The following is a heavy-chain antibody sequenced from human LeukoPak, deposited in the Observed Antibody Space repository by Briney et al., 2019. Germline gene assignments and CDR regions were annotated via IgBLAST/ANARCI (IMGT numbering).Heavy chain of an antibody. J-gene: IGHJ4*02. V-gene: IGHV3-64D*06. CDR3: VRGERYSYSQPSDY. Sequence: GGSLRLSCSASGFTFSSYGMHWVRQAPGKGLQYVSAITSTEASTYYADSVKGRFTISRDNSKDALYLQMSSLTAEDTAVYYCVRGERYSYSQPSDYWGQGTLVTVSS. CDR1: GFTFSSYG. D-gene: IGHD5-18*01. CDR2: ITSTEAST.